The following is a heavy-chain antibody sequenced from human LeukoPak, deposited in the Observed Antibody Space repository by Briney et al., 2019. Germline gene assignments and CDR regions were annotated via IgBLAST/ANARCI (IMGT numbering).Heavy chain of an antibody. CDR2: ISSSGSTI. D-gene: IGHD3-3*01. J-gene: IGHJ4*02. Sequence: GGSLRLSCAASGFTFSDYYMSWLRQAPGKGLEWVSYISSSGSTIYYADSVKGRFTISRDNAKNSLYLQMNSLRAEDTAVYYCASYDFWSGYLNYWGQGTLVTVSS. CDR3: ASYDFWSGYLNY. CDR1: GFTFSDYY. V-gene: IGHV3-11*01.